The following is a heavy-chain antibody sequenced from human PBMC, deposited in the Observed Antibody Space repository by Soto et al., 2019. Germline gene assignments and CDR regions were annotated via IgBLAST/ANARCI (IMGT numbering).Heavy chain of an antibody. Sequence: EVQLLESGGGVVQPGGSLRLSCVASGFNFKKFAMSWVRQAPGEGLEWVSGISCCGGSTSYADSVKGRFSIARDDSTNTLSLQMNNLRVKNTAKYYCAKADGEQWLLPHLDKWGQGTLATVS. J-gene: IGHJ4*02. CDR3: AKADGEQWLLPHLDK. CDR1: GFNFKKFA. D-gene: IGHD6-19*01. CDR2: ISCCGGST. V-gene: IGHV3-23*01.